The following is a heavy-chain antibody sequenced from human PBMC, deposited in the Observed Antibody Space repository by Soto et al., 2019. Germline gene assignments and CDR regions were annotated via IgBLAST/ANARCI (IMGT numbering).Heavy chain of an antibody. D-gene: IGHD2-15*01. J-gene: IGHJ5*02. Sequence: GASLKVSCKASGYTFTSYAMHWVRQAPGQRLEWMGWINAGNGNTKYSQKFQGRVTITRDTSASTAYMELSSLRSEDTAVYYCARLLSKLNWFDPWGQGTLVTVSS. CDR1: GYTFTSYA. CDR3: ARLLSKLNWFDP. CDR2: INAGNGNT. V-gene: IGHV1-3*01.